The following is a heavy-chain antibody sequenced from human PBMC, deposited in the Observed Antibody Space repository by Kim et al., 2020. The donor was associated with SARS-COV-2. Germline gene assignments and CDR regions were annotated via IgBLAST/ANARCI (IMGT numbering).Heavy chain of an antibody. CDR1: GGSIRGLF. CDR3: ARDGFAHNWYQKKDFYFDL. CDR2: VYNGGGGENT. J-gene: IGHJ2*01. V-gene: IGHV4-59*11. D-gene: IGHD2-2*01. Sequence: SETLSLTCTVSGGSIRGLFWSWLRQPPGKPLEWIGYVYNGGGGENTNSTSSLKSRVTLSIDTLNNKFSLKLASVTAADTAVYYCARDGFAHNWYQKKDFYFDLWGRGTRVTVSS.